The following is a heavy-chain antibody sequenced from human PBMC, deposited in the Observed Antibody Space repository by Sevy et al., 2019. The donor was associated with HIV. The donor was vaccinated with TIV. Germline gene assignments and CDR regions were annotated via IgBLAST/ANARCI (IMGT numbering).Heavy chain of an antibody. J-gene: IGHJ3*02. V-gene: IGHV3-23*01. Sequence: GGSLRLSCAASGFTFSRYAMSWVRHAPGKGLEWISIISGDASTTYYADSVKGRFTISRDNSKNTLSLQMNSLRPDDRAVYYCAKDGPGGIRGGALDIWGQGTMVTVSS. CDR2: ISGDASTT. CDR3: AKDGPGGIRGGALDI. CDR1: GFTFSRYA. D-gene: IGHD1-26*01.